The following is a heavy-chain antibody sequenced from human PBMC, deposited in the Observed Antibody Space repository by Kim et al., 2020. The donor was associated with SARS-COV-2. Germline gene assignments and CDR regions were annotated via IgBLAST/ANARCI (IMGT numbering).Heavy chain of an antibody. CDR3: ATIVIFGDGLGSWFDP. CDR2: FDPEDGET. J-gene: IGHJ5*02. CDR1: GYTLTELS. D-gene: IGHD3-3*01. Sequence: ASVKVSCKVSGYTLTELSMHWVRQAPGKGLEWMGGFDPEDGETIYAQKFQGRVTMTEDTSTDTAYMELSSLRSEDTAVYYCATIVIFGDGLGSWFDPWGQGTLVTVSS. V-gene: IGHV1-24*01.